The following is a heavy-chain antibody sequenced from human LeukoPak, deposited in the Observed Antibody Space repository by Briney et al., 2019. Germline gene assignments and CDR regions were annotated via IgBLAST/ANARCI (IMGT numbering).Heavy chain of an antibody. CDR1: GGSFSGYY. CDR3: ARGTYDFWSGYYPFDY. D-gene: IGHD3-3*01. Sequence: SETLSLTCAVYGGSFSGYYWSWIRQPPGKGLEWIGEINHSGSTNYDPSLKSRVTISVDTSKNQFSLKLSSVTAADTAVYYCARGTYDFWSGYYPFDYWGQGTLVTVSS. J-gene: IGHJ4*02. V-gene: IGHV4-34*01. CDR2: INHSGST.